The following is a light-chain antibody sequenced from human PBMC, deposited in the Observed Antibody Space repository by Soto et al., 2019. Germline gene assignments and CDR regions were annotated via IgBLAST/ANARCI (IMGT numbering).Light chain of an antibody. J-gene: IGLJ3*02. CDR1: SSDVGGYNY. V-gene: IGLV1-47*01. Sequence: QSALTQPASVSGSPGQSITISCTGTSSDVGGYNYVSWYQQHPGTAPQLLFYRNDQRPSGVPDRFSGSKSGTSASLAISGLRSEDEADYYCAAWDDSLSGLVFGGGTKVTVL. CDR2: RND. CDR3: AAWDDSLSGLV.